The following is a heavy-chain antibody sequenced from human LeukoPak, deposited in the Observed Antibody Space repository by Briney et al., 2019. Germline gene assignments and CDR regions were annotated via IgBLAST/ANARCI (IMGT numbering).Heavy chain of an antibody. D-gene: IGHD2-2*01. CDR1: GGSISSSSYY. CDR2: IYYSGST. Sequence: PSETLPLTCTVSGGSISSSSYYWGWIRQPPGRGLEWIGSIYYSGSTYYNPSLKSRVTISVDTSKNQSSLKLSSVTAADTAVYYCAKATSHDAFDIWGQGTMVTVSS. J-gene: IGHJ3*02. V-gene: IGHV4-39*01. CDR3: AKATSHDAFDI.